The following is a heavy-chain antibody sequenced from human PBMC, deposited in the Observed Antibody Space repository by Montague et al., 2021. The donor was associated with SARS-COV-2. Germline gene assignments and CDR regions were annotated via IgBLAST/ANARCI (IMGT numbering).Heavy chain of an antibody. CDR3: ARTTVVTPYYYYAMDV. V-gene: IGHV4-39*01. CDR1: DDSITNKTYF. D-gene: IGHD4-23*01. Sequence: SETLSLTCTVSDDSITNKTYFWDWNRPPPGKGLNWLVSINYRGNTHSNLSLKISLTISVDTYRNQFSLKLSSVTAADAAFYFCARTTVVTPYYYYAMDVWGQGTTVTVSS. CDR2: INYRGNT. J-gene: IGHJ6*02.